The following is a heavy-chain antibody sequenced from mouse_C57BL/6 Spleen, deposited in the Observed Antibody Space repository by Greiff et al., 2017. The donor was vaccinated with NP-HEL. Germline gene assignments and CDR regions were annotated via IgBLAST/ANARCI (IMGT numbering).Heavy chain of an antibody. V-gene: IGHV1-52*01. D-gene: IGHD1-1*01. CDR1: GYTFTSYW. J-gene: IGHJ1*03. CDR3: ARRGFTTVVHWYFDV. Sequence: VQLQQPGAELVRPGSSVKLSCKASGYTFTSYWMHWVKQRPIQGLEWIGNIDPSDSETHYNQKFKDQATLTVDKSSSTAYMQLSSLTSEDSAVYCCARRGFTTVVHWYFDVWGTGTTVTVSS. CDR2: IDPSDSET.